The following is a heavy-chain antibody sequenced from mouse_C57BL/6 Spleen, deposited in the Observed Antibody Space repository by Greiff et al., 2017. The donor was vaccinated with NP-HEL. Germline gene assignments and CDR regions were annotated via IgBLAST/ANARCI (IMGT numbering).Heavy chain of an antibody. J-gene: IGHJ1*03. CDR2: IYTGSGSN. Sequence: QVQLQQPGAELVKPGASVKMSCKASGYTFTSYWITWVKQRPGQGLEWIGDIYTGSGSNNYNEKFKSKATLTVDTSSSTAYMQLSSLTSEDSACYYCARTDVGYFDVWGTGTTVTVSS. CDR1: GYTFTSYW. CDR3: ARTDVGYFDV. V-gene: IGHV1-55*01.